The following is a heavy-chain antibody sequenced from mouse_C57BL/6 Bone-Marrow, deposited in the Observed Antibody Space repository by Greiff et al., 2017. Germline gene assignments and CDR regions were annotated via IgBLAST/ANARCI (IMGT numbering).Heavy chain of an antibody. CDR1: GYTFTSYC. CDR2: IYPRSGNT. J-gene: IGHJ1*03. V-gene: IGHV1-81*01. Sequence: QVQLQQSGAELARPGASVKLSCKASGYTFTSYCISWVKQRTGQGLELIGEIYPRSGNTYYNEKFKGKATLTADTSSSPTYMELHSLTSEDYAVDFYARGTVLLRLDWYFDVWGTGTTVTVSS. CDR3: ARGTVLLRLDWYFDV. D-gene: IGHD1-1*01.